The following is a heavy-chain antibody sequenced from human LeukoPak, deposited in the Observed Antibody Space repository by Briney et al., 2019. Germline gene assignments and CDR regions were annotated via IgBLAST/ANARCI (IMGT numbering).Heavy chain of an antibody. Sequence: ASVKVSCKASGYTFTSYGISWVRQAPGQGLEWIGWISAYNGNTNYAQKLQGRVTMTTDTSTSTAYMELRSLRSDDTAVYYCARSGGAGWRYYYYYYMDVWGKGTTVTVSS. J-gene: IGHJ6*03. CDR3: ARSGGAGWRYYYYYYMDV. CDR1: GYTFTSYG. D-gene: IGHD6-19*01. CDR2: ISAYNGNT. V-gene: IGHV1-18*01.